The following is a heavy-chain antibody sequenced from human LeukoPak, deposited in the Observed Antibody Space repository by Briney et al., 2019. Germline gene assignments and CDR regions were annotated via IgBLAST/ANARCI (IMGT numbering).Heavy chain of an antibody. CDR2: IYYSGST. CDR1: GGSISSGDYY. CDR3: AREKLVGPFDY. J-gene: IGHJ4*02. V-gene: IGHV4-30-4*08. Sequence: TLSLTCTGSGGSISSGDYYWSWIRQPPGKGLEWIGYIYYSGSTYYNPSLKSRVTISVDTSKNQFSLKLSSVTAADTAVYYCAREKLVGPFDYWGQGTLVTVSS. D-gene: IGHD6-6*01.